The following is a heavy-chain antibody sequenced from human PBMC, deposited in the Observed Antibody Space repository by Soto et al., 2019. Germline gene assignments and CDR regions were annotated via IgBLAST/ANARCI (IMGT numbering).Heavy chain of an antibody. D-gene: IGHD5-12*01. J-gene: IGHJ4*02. CDR1: GGTFSSYA. Sequence: QVQLVQSGAEVTQPGSSVTVSCKATGGTFSSYAISWVRQAPGQGLEWMGGISPIFGTANYALKFHGRVTITADESTSTAYMELSSLRSEDTAVYYCASGGYDLPAYCGQGTLVTVS. V-gene: IGHV1-69*01. CDR3: ASGGYDLPAY. CDR2: ISPIFGTA.